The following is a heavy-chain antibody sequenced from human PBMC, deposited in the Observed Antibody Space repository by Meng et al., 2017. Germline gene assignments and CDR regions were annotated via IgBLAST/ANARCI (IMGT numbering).Heavy chain of an antibody. J-gene: IGHJ5*02. Sequence: QVQLWEAGAEVKKPGSSVKVSCKPSGGTFSSYAISWVRQAPGQGLEWMGGIIPIFGTANYAQKFQGRVTITADESTSTAYMELSSLRSEDTAVYYCARDYGDYAWIAKRWFDPWGQGTLVTVSS. D-gene: IGHD4-17*01. CDR3: ARDYGDYAWIAKRWFDP. CDR1: GGTFSSYA. CDR2: IIPIFGTA. V-gene: IGHV1-69*01.